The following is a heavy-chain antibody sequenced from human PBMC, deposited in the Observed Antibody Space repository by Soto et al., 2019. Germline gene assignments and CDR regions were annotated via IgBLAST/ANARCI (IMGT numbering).Heavy chain of an antibody. V-gene: IGHV3-30-3*01. Sequence: PGGSLRLSCAASGFTFSSYAMHWVRQAPGKGLEWVAVISYDGSNKYYADSVKGRFTISRDNSKNTLYLQMNSLRAEDTAVYYCARDRGPSKWPDSWDYYYYGMDVWGQGTTVTVSS. CDR2: ISYDGSNK. CDR1: GFTFSSYA. D-gene: IGHD5-12*01. J-gene: IGHJ6*02. CDR3: ARDRGPSKWPDSWDYYYYGMDV.